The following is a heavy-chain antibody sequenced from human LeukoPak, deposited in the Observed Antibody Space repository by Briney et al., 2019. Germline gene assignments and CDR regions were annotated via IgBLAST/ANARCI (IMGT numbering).Heavy chain of an antibody. CDR2: IYYSGST. Sequence: SETLSLTCTVSGGSISSYYWSWIRQPPGKGLEWIGYIYYSGSTNYNPSLKSRVTISVDTSKNQFSLKLSSVTAADTAVYYCARDDSSGSLAFDIWDQGTMVTVSS. V-gene: IGHV4-59*01. CDR1: GGSISSYY. CDR3: ARDDSSGSLAFDI. D-gene: IGHD3-22*01. J-gene: IGHJ3*02.